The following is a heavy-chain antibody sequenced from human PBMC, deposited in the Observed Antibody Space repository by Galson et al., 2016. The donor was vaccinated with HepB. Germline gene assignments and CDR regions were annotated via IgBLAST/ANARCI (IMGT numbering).Heavy chain of an antibody. V-gene: IGHV4-30-2*01. Sequence: TLSLTCAVSGGSITSGGYSWSWIRQPPGKGLEWIGYIYHTGTTDYSPSLKNRVTMSVDRSKNQFSLKLTSVTAADTAVYYCARVIRSGRSISSFGDLSPYYYGLDVWGQGTTVTVSS. D-gene: IGHD3-16*02. CDR2: IYHTGTT. CDR1: GGSITSGGYS. J-gene: IGHJ6*02. CDR3: ARVIRSGRSISSFGDLSPYYYGLDV.